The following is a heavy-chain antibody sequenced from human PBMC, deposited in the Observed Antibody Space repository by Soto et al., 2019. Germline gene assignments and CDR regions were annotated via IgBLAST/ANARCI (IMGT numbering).Heavy chain of an antibody. V-gene: IGHV6-1*01. Sequence: PSQTLSLPCVCSGDTVSSNSFACNFVRQSPSRGLEWLGRTYYRSRWYSDYAVSVRSRIDINADTSKNQVSLQLNSVTPEDTAVYYCARSEEDSDYYYYGMDVWG. D-gene: IGHD2-15*01. CDR1: GDTVSSNSFA. CDR2: TYYRSRWYS. CDR3: ARSEEDSDYYYYGMDV. J-gene: IGHJ6*01.